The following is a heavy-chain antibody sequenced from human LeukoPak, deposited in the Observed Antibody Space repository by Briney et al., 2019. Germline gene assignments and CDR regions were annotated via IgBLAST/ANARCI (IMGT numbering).Heavy chain of an antibody. Sequence: PGGSLRLSCSASGFTFTRHAMHWVRQAPGKGLEWVAYIRHDGSDKYYADSVRGRFAISRDNSKNTLYMQMNSLRDEDTGVYYCAKDLPAPYFDYWGQGTLVTVSS. CDR1: GFTFTRHA. CDR3: AKDLPAPYFDY. CDR2: IRHDGSDK. D-gene: IGHD6-25*01. J-gene: IGHJ4*02. V-gene: IGHV3-30*02.